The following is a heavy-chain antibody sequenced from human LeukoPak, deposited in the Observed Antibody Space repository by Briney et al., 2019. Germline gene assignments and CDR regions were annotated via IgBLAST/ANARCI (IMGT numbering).Heavy chain of an antibody. CDR3: ASKYYYDSSGYYQGRARFDY. Sequence: SETLSLTCTVSGGSISSYYWSWIRQPPGKGLEWIGRIYTSGSTNYNPSLKSRVTISVDTSKNQFSLKLSSVTAADTAVYYCASKYYYDSSGYYQGRARFDYWGQGTLVTVSS. CDR1: GGSISSYY. D-gene: IGHD3-22*01. V-gene: IGHV4-4*07. CDR2: IYTSGST. J-gene: IGHJ4*02.